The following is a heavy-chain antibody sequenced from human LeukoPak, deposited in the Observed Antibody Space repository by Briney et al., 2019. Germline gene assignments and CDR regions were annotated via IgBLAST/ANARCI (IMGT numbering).Heavy chain of an antibody. CDR2: VYYSGST. D-gene: IGHD1-26*01. V-gene: IGHV4-39*02. CDR1: GGSISSGSYY. Sequence: PSETLSLTCTVSGGSISSGSYYWGLIRQPPGKGLEWIGSVYYSGSTYYNPSLKSRVTISVDTSKNHFSLKLSSVTAADTAVYYCACQSGSSGGRAFDIWGQGTMVTVSS. J-gene: IGHJ3*02. CDR3: ACQSGSSGGRAFDI.